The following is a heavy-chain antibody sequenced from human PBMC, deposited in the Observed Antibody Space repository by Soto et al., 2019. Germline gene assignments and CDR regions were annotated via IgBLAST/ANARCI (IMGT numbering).Heavy chain of an antibody. Sequence: PGESLKISCKGSGYSFTSYWIGWVRQMPGKGLEWMGIIYPGDSDTRYSPSFQGQVTISADKSISTAYLQWSSLKASGTAMYYCARVLGGSSSKNNWFDPWGQGTLVTVSS. V-gene: IGHV5-51*01. CDR3: ARVLGGSSSKNNWFDP. CDR2: IYPGDSDT. D-gene: IGHD6-13*01. CDR1: GYSFTSYW. J-gene: IGHJ5*02.